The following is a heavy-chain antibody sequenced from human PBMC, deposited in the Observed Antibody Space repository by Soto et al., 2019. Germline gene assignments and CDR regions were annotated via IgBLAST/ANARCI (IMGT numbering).Heavy chain of an antibody. CDR3: ARAAVAAHFDL. CDR2: ISGSGGST. V-gene: IGHV3-23*01. J-gene: IGHJ4*02. CDR1: GFTFSSYA. D-gene: IGHD6-19*01. Sequence: PGGSLRLSCAASGFTFSSYAMSWVRQAPGKGLEWVSAISGSGGSTYYADSVKGRFTISRDNARNTLYLQMNSLTAEDTAVYYCARAAVAAHFDLWGQGALVTVSS.